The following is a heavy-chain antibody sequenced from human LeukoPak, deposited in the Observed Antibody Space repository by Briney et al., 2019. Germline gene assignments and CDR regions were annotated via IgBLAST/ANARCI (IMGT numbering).Heavy chain of an antibody. CDR3: TTDRFAVQKGGY. CDR1: GFTFSNAW. CDR2: IKSKTDGGTT. D-gene: IGHD1-1*01. J-gene: IGHJ4*02. V-gene: IGHV3-15*01. Sequence: GGSLRLSCAASGFTFSNAWMSWVRQAPGKGLEWDGRIKSKTDGGTTDYAAPVKGRFTISRDDSKNTLYLQMNSLKTEDTAVYYCTTDRFAVQKGGYWGQGTLVTVSS.